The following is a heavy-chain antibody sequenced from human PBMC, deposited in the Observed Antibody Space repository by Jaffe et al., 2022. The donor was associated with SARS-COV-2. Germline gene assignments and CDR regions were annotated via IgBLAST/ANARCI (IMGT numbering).Heavy chain of an antibody. Sequence: EVQLVESGGGLVKPGGSLRLSCAASGFTFSSYSMNWVRQAPGKGLEWVSSISSSSSYIYYADSVKGRFTISRDNAKNSLYLQMNSLRAEDTAVYYCARDGQIAAAGLGHWGQGTLVTVSS. V-gene: IGHV3-21*01. CDR2: ISSSSSYI. CDR3: ARDGQIAAAGLGH. D-gene: IGHD6-13*01. J-gene: IGHJ4*02. CDR1: GFTFSSYS.